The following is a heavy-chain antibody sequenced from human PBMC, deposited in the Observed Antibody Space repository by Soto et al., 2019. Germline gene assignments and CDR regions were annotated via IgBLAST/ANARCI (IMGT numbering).Heavy chain of an antibody. V-gene: IGHV1-2*04. Sequence: GASVKVSCKASGYTFTGYYMHWVRQAPGQGLEWMGWINPNSGGTNYAQKFQGWVTMTRDTSISTAYMELSRLRSDDTAVYYCARLRVAAAGNYYYYGMDVWGQGTTVTVSS. CDR2: INPNSGGT. D-gene: IGHD6-13*01. J-gene: IGHJ6*02. CDR3: ARLRVAAAGNYYYYGMDV. CDR1: GYTFTGYY.